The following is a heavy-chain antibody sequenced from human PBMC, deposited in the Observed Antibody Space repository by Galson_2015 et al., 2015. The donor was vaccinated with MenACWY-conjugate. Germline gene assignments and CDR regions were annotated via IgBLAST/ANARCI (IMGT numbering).Heavy chain of an antibody. D-gene: IGHD2-2*01. CDR1: GYPFAAYF. V-gene: IGHV1-2*02. J-gene: IGHJ4*02. CDR2: IDPKSGGA. Sequence: SVKVSCKASGYPFAAYFIHWVRQAPGHGLQWMGWIDPKSGGANYAQNFQVRVTMTRDTSISTAYMDLSSLRSDDTAVYYCTRDRHPPSAPFDYWSQGTLVTVSS. CDR3: TRDRHPPSAPFDY.